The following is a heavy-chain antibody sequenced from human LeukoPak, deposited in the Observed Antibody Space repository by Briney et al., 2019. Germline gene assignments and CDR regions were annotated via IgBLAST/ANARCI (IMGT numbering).Heavy chain of an antibody. J-gene: IGHJ4*02. D-gene: IGHD3-10*01. CDR2: VSYSGAT. Sequence: SETLSLTCTVSGGSINTFYWSWIRQPPGKGLEWIGDVSYSGATVYSPSLKSRVTILLDTSKKEFSLKLSSVTTVDTAVYYCARTLRGDYYGSASLDSWGQGTLVTVAS. V-gene: IGHV4-59*01. CDR1: GGSINTFY. CDR3: ARTLRGDYYGSASLDS.